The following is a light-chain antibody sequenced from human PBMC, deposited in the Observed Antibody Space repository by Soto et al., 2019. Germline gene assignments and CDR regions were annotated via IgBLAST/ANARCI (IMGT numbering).Light chain of an antibody. CDR2: SNN. V-gene: IGLV1-44*01. CDR3: AAWDDSLNGWV. Sequence: QSVLTQPSSASGNPGQRVTISCYGSNSNIGSNTVNWYQQLPGTAPKLLIHSNNQRPSGVPDRFSGSKSVTSASLAISGLQSEDEGDYYCAAWDDSLNGWVFGGGTKVAVL. J-gene: IGLJ3*02. CDR1: NSNIGSNT.